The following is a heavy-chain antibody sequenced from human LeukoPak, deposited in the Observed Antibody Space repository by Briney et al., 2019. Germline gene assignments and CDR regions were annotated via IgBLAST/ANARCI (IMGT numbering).Heavy chain of an antibody. CDR3: AMGRDIAVAGPGGYFDH. CDR1: GFSISDYH. CDR2: ISPGGETI. J-gene: IGHJ4*02. V-gene: IGHV3-11*01. D-gene: IGHD6-19*01. Sequence: GGSLRLSCAASGFSISDYHMNWIRQAPGKGLEWLSYISPGGETIYFADSLKGPFTISRDSAKNSLYLQMNSLTVDDTAMYYCAMGRDIAVAGPGGYFDHWGQGTLVTVSS.